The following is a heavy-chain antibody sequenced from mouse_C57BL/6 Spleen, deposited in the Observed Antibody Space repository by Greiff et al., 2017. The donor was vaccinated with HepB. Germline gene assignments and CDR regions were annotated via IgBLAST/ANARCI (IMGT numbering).Heavy chain of an antibody. CDR1: GFTFSDYG. Sequence: DVMLVESGGGLVKPGGSLKLSCAASGFTFSDYGMHWVRQAPEKGLEWVAYISSGSSTIYYADTVKGRFTISRDNAKNTLFLQMTSLRSEDTAMYYCARNYYYGSSWYFDVWGTGTTVTVSS. CDR2: ISSGSSTI. V-gene: IGHV5-17*01. D-gene: IGHD1-1*01. CDR3: ARNYYYGSSWYFDV. J-gene: IGHJ1*03.